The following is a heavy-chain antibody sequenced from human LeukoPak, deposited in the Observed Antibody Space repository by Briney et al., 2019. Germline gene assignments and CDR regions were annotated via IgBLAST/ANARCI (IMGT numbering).Heavy chain of an antibody. Sequence: SETLSLTCTVSGGSISSYYWSWIRQPPGKGLEWIGDIYYSGSTNYNPSLKSRVTISVDTSKNQFSLKLSSVTAADTAVYYCARDRKERLDSSGYYWAYWYFDLWGRGTLVTVSS. CDR1: GGSISSYY. CDR3: ARDRKERLDSSGYYWAYWYFDL. CDR2: IYYSGST. J-gene: IGHJ2*01. V-gene: IGHV4-59*01. D-gene: IGHD3-22*01.